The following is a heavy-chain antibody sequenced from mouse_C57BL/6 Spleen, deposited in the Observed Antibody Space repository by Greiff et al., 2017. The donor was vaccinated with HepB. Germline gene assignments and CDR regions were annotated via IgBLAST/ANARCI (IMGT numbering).Heavy chain of an antibody. CDR3: AIGDYQTWFAY. D-gene: IGHD2-4*01. V-gene: IGHV1-74*01. CDR2: IHPSDSDT. J-gene: IGHJ3*01. CDR1: GYTFTSYW. Sequence: QVQLKQPGAELVKPGASVKVSCKASGYTFTSYWMHWVKQRPGQGLEWIGRIHPSDSDTNYNQKFKGKATLTVDKSSSTAYMQLSSLTSEDSAVYYCAIGDYQTWFAYWGQGTLVTVSA.